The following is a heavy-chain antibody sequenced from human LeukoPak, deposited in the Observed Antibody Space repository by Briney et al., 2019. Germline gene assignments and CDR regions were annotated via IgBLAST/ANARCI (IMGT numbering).Heavy chain of an antibody. Sequence: ASVKVSCKASGYTFTSYDINWVRQATGQGLEGMGWMNPNSGNTGYAQKFQGRVTMTRNTSISTAYMELSSLRSEDTAVYYCARDGRCSGGSCYSLGNWGQGTLVTVSS. CDR1: GYTFTSYD. D-gene: IGHD2-15*01. CDR2: MNPNSGNT. J-gene: IGHJ4*02. CDR3: ARDGRCSGGSCYSLGN. V-gene: IGHV1-8*01.